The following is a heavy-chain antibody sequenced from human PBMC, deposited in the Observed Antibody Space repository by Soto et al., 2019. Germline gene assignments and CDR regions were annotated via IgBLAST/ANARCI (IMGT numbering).Heavy chain of an antibody. CDR1: GYTFIDYY. J-gene: IGHJ6*02. D-gene: IGHD3-22*01. V-gene: IGHV1-2*02. CDR2: INPDTDDT. CDR3: ARDYFDRSGLYGMGL. Sequence: QLLQSGAEVRKPGASVKVSCKASGYTFIDYYMHWVRQAPGQGLEWMGWINPDTDDTHYAQKFQVRLIMTRDTSINTVYMELSRLTSDDTAVYYCARDYFDRSGLYGMGLWGQGTTVTVSS.